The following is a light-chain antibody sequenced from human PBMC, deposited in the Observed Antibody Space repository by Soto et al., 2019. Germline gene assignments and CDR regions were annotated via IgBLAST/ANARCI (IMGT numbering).Light chain of an antibody. CDR3: CSYAGRNVV. CDR2: DIS. V-gene: IGLV2-11*01. CDR1: SSDVGGYNY. J-gene: IGLJ2*01. Sequence: QSALTQPRSVSGPPGQSVTISCTGTSSDVGGYNYVSWYQQHPGKAPKLMIYDISKRPSGVPDRFSGSKSGNTASLTISGLQAEDEADYYCCSYAGRNVVFGGGTKLTVL.